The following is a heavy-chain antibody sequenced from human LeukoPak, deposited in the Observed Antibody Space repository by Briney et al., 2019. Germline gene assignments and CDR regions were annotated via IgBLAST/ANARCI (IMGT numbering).Heavy chain of an antibody. V-gene: IGHV1-18*01. D-gene: IGHD5-18*01. CDR2: ISAYNGGT. CDR1: GYTFTSFG. J-gene: IGHJ4*02. Sequence: ASVKVSCKASGYTFTSFGISWVRQAPGRGPAWMGWISAYNGGTNYGEKFQGRVTMTTDTSTNTAYMELRGLTSDDTAVYYGARDLGLDTTMIFFDFWGQGTLVTVSS. CDR3: ARDLGLDTTMIFFDF.